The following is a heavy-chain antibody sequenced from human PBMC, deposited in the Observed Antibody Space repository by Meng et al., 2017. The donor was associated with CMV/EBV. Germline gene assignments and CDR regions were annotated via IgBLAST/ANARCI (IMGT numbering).Heavy chain of an antibody. D-gene: IGHD3-3*01. V-gene: IGHV4-39*07. Sequence: SETLSLTCTVSGGSISSSSYYWGWIRQPPGKGLEWIGSIYYSGSTYYNPSLKSRVTISVDTSKNQFSLKLSSVTAADTAVYYCARAWSRAIFGVASASFDYWGQGTLVTVS. CDR2: IYYSGST. J-gene: IGHJ4*02. CDR3: ARAWSRAIFGVASASFDY. CDR1: GGSISSSSYY.